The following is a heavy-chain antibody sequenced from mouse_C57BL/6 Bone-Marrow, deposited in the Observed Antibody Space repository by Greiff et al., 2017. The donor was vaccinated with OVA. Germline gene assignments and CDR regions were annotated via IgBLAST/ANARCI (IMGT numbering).Heavy chain of an antibody. CDR2: INPNNGGT. Sequence: VQLKQSGPELVKPGASVKISCKASGYTFTDYYMNWVKQSHGKSLEWIGDINPNNGGTSYNQKFKGKATLTVDKSSSTAYMELRSLTSEDSAVYYCARTLLRYQLVLADWGQGTLVTVSA. CDR1: GYTFTDYY. D-gene: IGHD1-1*01. V-gene: IGHV1-26*01. J-gene: IGHJ3*01. CDR3: ARTLLRYQLVLAD.